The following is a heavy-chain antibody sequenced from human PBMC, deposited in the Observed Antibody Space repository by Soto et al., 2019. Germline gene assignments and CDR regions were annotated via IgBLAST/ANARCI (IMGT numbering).Heavy chain of an antibody. CDR3: KRGIAHCKEGTCPA. J-gene: IGHJ4*02. D-gene: IGHD6-13*01. CDR2: INPNTGGA. V-gene: IGHV1-46*04. CDR1: GYHFTSSF. Sequence: QVQLVQSGAEVKEPGASVHISCKASGYHFTSSFIHWVRQGPGLGLEWMGAINPNTGGANYAQTLLGIVNMTTEMSSDTAYMELSSLRFDDTAIYFWKRGIAHCKEGTCPAWGQGTVVTVSS.